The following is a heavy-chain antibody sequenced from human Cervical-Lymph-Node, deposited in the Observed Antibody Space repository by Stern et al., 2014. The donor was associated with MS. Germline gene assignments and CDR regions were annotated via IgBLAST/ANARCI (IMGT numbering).Heavy chain of an antibody. J-gene: IGHJ4*02. V-gene: IGHV1-2*06. CDR1: GYRFSTFY. D-gene: IGHD3-16*02. Sequence: QLVQSGAEVKKPGASVKVSCKAFGYRFSTFYLHWLRQAPGQGLQWIGRIDPGSGATSSSQTCQGRLTMTRDRSITTAYLELSGLRSDDTAVYYCARIYCSGDECYHSFDTWGQGTLVTVSS. CDR3: ARIYCSGDECYHSFDT. CDR2: IDPGSGAT.